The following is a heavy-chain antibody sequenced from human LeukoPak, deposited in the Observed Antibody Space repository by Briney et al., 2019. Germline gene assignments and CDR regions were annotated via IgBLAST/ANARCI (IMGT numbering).Heavy chain of an antibody. Sequence: PGGSLRLSCTASEFTFGDYAISWVRQAPGKGLEWVSAISGSGGSTYYADSVKGRFTISRDNSKNTLYLQMNSLRAEDTAVYYCADIAVAGTDFDYWGQGTLVTVSS. CDR1: EFTFGDYA. CDR3: ADIAVAGTDFDY. J-gene: IGHJ4*02. D-gene: IGHD6-19*01. CDR2: ISGSGGST. V-gene: IGHV3-23*01.